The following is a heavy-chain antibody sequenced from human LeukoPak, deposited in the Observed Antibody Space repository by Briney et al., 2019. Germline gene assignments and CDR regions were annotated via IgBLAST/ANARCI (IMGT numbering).Heavy chain of an antibody. CDR2: MNPNSGNT. D-gene: IGHD3-16*02. CDR3: ARGLGPTYDYIWGSYRPSAEYLQH. CDR1: GYTFTSYD. Sequence: ASVKVSCKASGYTFTSYDINWVRQATGQGLEWMGWMNPNSGNTGYAQKFQGRVTMTRNTSISTAYMELSSLRSEDTAVYYCARGLGPTYDYIWGSYRPSAEYLQHWGQGTLVTVSS. J-gene: IGHJ1*01. V-gene: IGHV1-8*01.